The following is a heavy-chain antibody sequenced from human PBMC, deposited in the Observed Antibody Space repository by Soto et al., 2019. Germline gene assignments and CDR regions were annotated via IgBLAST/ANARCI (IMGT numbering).Heavy chain of an antibody. CDR3: ARRTVTTFDFDY. D-gene: IGHD4-17*01. CDR1: GGAFSSYA. CDR2: IIPIFGTA. Sequence: ASVKVSCKASGGAFSSYAISWVRQAPGQGLEWMGGIIPIFGTANYAQKFQGRVTITADESTSTAYMELSSLRSEDTAVYYCARRTVTTFDFDYWGQGTLVTVSS. V-gene: IGHV1-69*13. J-gene: IGHJ4*02.